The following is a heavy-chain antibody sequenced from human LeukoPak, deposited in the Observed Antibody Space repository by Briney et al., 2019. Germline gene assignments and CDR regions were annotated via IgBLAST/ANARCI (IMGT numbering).Heavy chain of an antibody. CDR2: IYSGGDT. D-gene: IGHD3-10*01. Sequence: GGSLRLSCAASGITVSSNYMSWVRQAPGKGLEWVSVIYSGGDTYYADSAKDRFTISRGNSKNTLYLQMNSLRAEDTAVYYCARGARGDPTNWFDPWGQGTLVTVSS. CDR1: GITVSSNY. V-gene: IGHV3-66*01. J-gene: IGHJ5*02. CDR3: ARGARGDPTNWFDP.